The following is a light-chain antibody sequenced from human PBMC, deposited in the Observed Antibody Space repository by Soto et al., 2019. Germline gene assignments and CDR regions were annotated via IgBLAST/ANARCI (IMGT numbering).Light chain of an antibody. J-gene: IGKJ1*01. CDR2: GAS. Sequence: DIRMTQSPSSLSASVGDRVTITCRASQGISNYLAWYQQKPGKVPKLLIYGASTLQSGVPSRFSGSGSGTDFTLTISSLQPEDVATYYCQKYSSAPTFGQGTKVEVK. V-gene: IGKV1-27*01. CDR1: QGISNY. CDR3: QKYSSAPT.